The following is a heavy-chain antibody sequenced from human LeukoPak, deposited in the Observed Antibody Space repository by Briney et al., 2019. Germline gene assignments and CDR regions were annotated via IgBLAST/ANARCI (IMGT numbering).Heavy chain of an antibody. J-gene: IGHJ4*02. CDR3: ARDSGYRRFDC. CDR2: MYYSGSA. CDR1: GGTISSYY. V-gene: IGHV4-59*01. Sequence: PSETLSLTCTVSGGTISSYYWSWIRQPPGKGLEWIGYMYYSGSANYNPSLKSRVTISVDTSKNQFSLRLSSVTAADTAVYYCARDSGYRRFDCWGQGALVTVSS. D-gene: IGHD5-12*01.